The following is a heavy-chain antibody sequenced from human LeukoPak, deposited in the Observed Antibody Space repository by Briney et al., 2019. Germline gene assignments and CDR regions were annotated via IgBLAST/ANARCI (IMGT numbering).Heavy chain of an antibody. V-gene: IGHV3-23*01. CDR2: ISGVNT. CDR3: ARDPNGNYVGAFDFQR. Sequence: QAGGSLRLSCAASRFTFSNYALTWIRQAPGKGLEWVSSISGVNTHYADSVKGRFSISRDNYKNTLYLQMSSLRAEDTAVYYCARDPNGNYVGAFDFQRWGQGTLVTVSS. D-gene: IGHD4-17*01. J-gene: IGHJ1*01. CDR1: RFTFSNYA.